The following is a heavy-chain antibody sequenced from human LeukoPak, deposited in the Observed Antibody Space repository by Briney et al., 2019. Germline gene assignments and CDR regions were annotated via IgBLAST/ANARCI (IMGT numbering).Heavy chain of an antibody. CDR3: ARGLRYFDWLVYAFDI. CDR1: GFTFSSFG. CDR2: ISSTGGTA. D-gene: IGHD3-9*01. V-gene: IGHV3-23*01. Sequence: PGGTLRLSCAASGFTFSSFGMSWVRQAPGKGLEWVSAISSTGGTAYYADSVKGRFTISRDNSKNTLYLQMNSLRAEDTAVYYCARGLRYFDWLVYAFDIWGQGTMVTVSS. J-gene: IGHJ3*02.